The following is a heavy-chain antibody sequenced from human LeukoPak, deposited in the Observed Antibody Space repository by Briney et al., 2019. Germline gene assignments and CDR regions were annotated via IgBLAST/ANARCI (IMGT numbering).Heavy chain of an antibody. J-gene: IGHJ4*02. CDR3: ARGRSTGYPYYFEY. CDR1: GYTFTGYD. Sequence: ASVKVSCKASGYTFTGYDINWVRQATGQGLEWMGWMNPNSGSTGYAQKFQGRVTITRNTSISTAYMELSGLRSEDTAVYYCARGRSTGYPYYFEYWGQGTLVTVSS. V-gene: IGHV1-8*03. D-gene: IGHD5-12*01. CDR2: MNPNSGST.